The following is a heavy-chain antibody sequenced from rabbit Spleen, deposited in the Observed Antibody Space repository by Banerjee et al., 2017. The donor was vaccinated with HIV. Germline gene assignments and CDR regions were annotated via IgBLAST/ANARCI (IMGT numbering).Heavy chain of an antibody. D-gene: IGHD6-1*01. CDR1: GFSFSSKYY. CDR3: ARDSAYAGFAYVFNF. Sequence: QSLEESGGDLVKPGASLTLTCTASGFSFSSKYYLCWVRQAPGKGLEWIACIYSGSSADTYYASWAKGRFTISKTSSTTVTLQLNSLTAADMATYFCARDSAYAGFAYVFNFWGQGTLVTVS. CDR2: IYSGSSADT. J-gene: IGHJ3*01. V-gene: IGHV1S40*01.